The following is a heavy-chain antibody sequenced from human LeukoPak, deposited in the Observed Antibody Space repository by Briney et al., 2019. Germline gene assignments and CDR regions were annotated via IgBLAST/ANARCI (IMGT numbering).Heavy chain of an antibody. D-gene: IGHD3-22*01. Sequence: NPGGSLRLSCAASGFTFSSYSMNWVRQAPGKGLEWVSSISSSSYIYYADSVKGRFTISRDNAKNSLYLQMNSLRAEDTAVYYCVRDDDRPDNGLDYWGQGTLVTVSS. CDR2: ISSSSYI. V-gene: IGHV3-21*01. CDR3: VRDDDRPDNGLDY. CDR1: GFTFSSYS. J-gene: IGHJ4*02.